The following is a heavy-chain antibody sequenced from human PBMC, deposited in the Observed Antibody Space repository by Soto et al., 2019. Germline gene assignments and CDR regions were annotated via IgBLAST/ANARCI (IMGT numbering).Heavy chain of an antibody. V-gene: IGHV4-61*08. D-gene: IGHD3-10*01. CDR1: GGSISSGGYY. J-gene: IGHJ4*02. CDR2: IQYSGNT. Sequence: KPSETLSLTCTVSGGSISSGGYYWSWIRQHPGKGLEWIGYIQYSGNTNYNPSLKSRVTISVDTSKNQFSLGLSSVTAADTALYYCARSYYLTSGKPYYFDYWGQGTLVTVYS. CDR3: ARSYYLTSGKPYYFDY.